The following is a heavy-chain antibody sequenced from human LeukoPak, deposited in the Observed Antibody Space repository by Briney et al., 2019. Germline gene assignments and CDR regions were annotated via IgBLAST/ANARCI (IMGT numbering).Heavy chain of an antibody. CDR1: GYSISSGYY. J-gene: IGHJ4*02. D-gene: IGHD3-3*01. Sequence: SETLSLTCTVSGYSISSGYYWGWIRQPPGKGLEWIGSIYHSGSTYYNPSLKSRVTISVDTSKNQFSLKLSSVTAADTAVYYCARGYYDFWSGYVGAAGYYFDYWGQGTLVTVSS. CDR2: IYHSGST. CDR3: ARGYYDFWSGYVGAAGYYFDY. V-gene: IGHV4-38-2*02.